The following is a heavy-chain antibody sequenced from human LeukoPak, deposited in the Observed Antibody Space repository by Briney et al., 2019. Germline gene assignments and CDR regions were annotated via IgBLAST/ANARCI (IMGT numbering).Heavy chain of an antibody. D-gene: IGHD3-22*01. CDR1: GFTFSSYW. CDR3: AYDSSGYYYPDY. J-gene: IGHJ4*02. CDR2: IKQDGSEK. V-gene: IGHV3-7*05. Sequence: PGGSLRLSCAASGFTFSSYWMTWVRQAPGKGLEWVANIKQDGSEKYYVDSVKGRFTISRDNAKNSLYLQMNSLRADDTAVYYCAYDSSGYYYPDYWGQGTLVTVSS.